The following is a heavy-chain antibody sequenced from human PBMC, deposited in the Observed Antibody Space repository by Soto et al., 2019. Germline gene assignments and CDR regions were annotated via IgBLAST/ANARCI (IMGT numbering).Heavy chain of an antibody. D-gene: IGHD3-3*01. J-gene: IGHJ6*02. CDR3: ARISGFWSGYYYYYYGMDV. CDR2: INHSGST. V-gene: IGHV4-34*01. Sequence: PPETLSLTCAVYCGSFSGYYWSWIRQPPGKGLEWIGEINHSGSTNYNPSLKSRVTISVDTSKSQFSLKLSSVTAADTAVYYCARISGFWSGYYYYYYGMDVWGQGTTVTVSS. CDR1: CGSFSGYY.